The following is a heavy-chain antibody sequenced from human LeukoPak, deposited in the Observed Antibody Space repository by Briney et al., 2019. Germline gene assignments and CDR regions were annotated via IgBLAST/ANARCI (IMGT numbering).Heavy chain of an antibody. J-gene: IGHJ4*02. CDR2: ISYDGNNK. CDR3: ARDRGSNDPIDY. V-gene: IGHV3-30*03. CDR1: GFTFSRYG. Sequence: GGSLRLSCAASGFTFSRYGMHWVRQAPGKGLEWVAVISYDGNNKYYADSVKGRFTISRDNSKNTLYLQMNGLRVEDTAVYYCARDRGSNDPIDYWGQGTLVTVSS. D-gene: IGHD2-15*01.